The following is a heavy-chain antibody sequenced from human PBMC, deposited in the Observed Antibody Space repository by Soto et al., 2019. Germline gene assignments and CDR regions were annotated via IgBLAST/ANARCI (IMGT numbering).Heavy chain of an antibody. CDR2: IIPIFGTA. J-gene: IGHJ4*02. CDR1: GGTFSSYA. D-gene: IGHD3-3*01. CDR3: ARSYDFWSGITHDQYTNPFDY. V-gene: IGHV1-69*13. Sequence: ASVKVSCKASGGTFSSYAISWVRQAPGQGLEWMGGIIPIFGTANYAQKFQGRVTITADESTSTAYMELSSLRSEDTAVYYCARSYDFWSGITHDQYTNPFDYSGPGTLLTVYS.